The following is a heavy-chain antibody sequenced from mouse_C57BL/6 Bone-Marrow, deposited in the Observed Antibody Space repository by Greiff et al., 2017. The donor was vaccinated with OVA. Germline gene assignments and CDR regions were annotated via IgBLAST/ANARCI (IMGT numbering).Heavy chain of an antibody. CDR1: GFTFSSYT. Sequence: EVKVEESGGGLVKPGGSLKLSCAASGFTFSSYTMSWVRQTPEKRLEWVATISGGGGNTYYPDSVKGRFTISRDNAKNTLYLQMSSLRSEDTALYYCARRVLFDYWGQGTTLTVSS. CDR3: ARRVLFDY. J-gene: IGHJ2*01. CDR2: ISGGGGNT. V-gene: IGHV5-9*01.